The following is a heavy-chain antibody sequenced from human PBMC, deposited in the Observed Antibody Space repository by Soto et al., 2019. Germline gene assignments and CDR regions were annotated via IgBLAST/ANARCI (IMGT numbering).Heavy chain of an antibody. J-gene: IGHJ5*02. CDR3: ARELAPKEYQHFGWFDP. CDR1: GFTFSDYY. D-gene: IGHD2-2*01. V-gene: IGHV3-11*01. CDR2: ISSSRSTI. Sequence: QVQLVESGGGLVKPGGSLRLSCAASGFTFSDYYMSWIRQAPGKGLEWVSYISSSRSTIHYADSVKGRLTISRGNAKNALSRQMNSLRAEDTAVYYCARELAPKEYQHFGWFDPWGQGTLVTVSA.